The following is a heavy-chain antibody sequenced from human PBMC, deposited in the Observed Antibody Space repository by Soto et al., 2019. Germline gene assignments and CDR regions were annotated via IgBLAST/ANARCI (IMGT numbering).Heavy chain of an antibody. CDR3: AKDRVGGTFYTPLGF. CDR2: ITYDGSFQ. Sequence: GGSLRRSCQASGFNFDNYGMHWVRQAPGKGLEWVAVITYDGSFQYYADSVKGRFTISRDNSNNTLFLHLNTLKPEDTAVYHCAKDRVGGTFYTPLGFWGPGTLVAVSS. D-gene: IGHD1-7*01. CDR1: GFNFDNYG. J-gene: IGHJ4*02. V-gene: IGHV3-30*18.